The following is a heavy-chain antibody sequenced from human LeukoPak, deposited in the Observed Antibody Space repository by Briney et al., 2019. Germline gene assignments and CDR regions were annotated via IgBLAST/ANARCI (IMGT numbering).Heavy chain of an antibody. CDR3: ARHSSGRTFDY. J-gene: IGHJ4*02. Sequence: PSETLSLTCTVSGGSISSGDYYWSWIRQPPGKGLEWIGYIYYSGSTNYNPSLKSRVTISVDTSKNQFSLKLSSVTAADTAVYYCARHSSGRTFDYWGQGTLVTVSS. V-gene: IGHV4-61*08. CDR2: IYYSGST. D-gene: IGHD1-1*01. CDR1: GGSISSGDYY.